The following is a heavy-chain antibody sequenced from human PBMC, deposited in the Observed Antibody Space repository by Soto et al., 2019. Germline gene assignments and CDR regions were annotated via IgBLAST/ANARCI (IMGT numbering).Heavy chain of an antibody. J-gene: IGHJ5*02. CDR1: GGTFSSYA. CDR3: ALHGSGSYYNWFDP. V-gene: IGHV1-69*06. Sequence: SSVKVSCKASGGTFSSYAISWVRQAPGQGVEWMGGIIPIFCKANFPQKFQGRVTITADKSTSTAYMELSSLRSEDTAVYYCALHGSGSYYNWFDPWGQGTLVTVSS. D-gene: IGHD3-10*01. CDR2: IIPIFCKA.